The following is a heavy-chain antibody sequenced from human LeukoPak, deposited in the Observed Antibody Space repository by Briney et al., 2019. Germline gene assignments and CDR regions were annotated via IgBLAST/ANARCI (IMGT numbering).Heavy chain of an antibody. J-gene: IGHJ4*02. D-gene: IGHD6-13*01. V-gene: IGHV4-31*03. CDR1: GGSISSGGYY. Sequence: PSETLSLTCTVSGGSISSGGYYWSWIRQHPGKGLEWIGYIYYSGSTYYNPSLKSRVTISVDTSKNQFSLKLSSVTAADTAVYYCARAAAGTWYFDYWGQGTLVTVSS. CDR3: ARAAAGTWYFDY. CDR2: IYYSGST.